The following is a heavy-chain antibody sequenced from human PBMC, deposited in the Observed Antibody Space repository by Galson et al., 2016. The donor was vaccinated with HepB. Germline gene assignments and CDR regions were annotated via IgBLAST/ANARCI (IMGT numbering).Heavy chain of an antibody. CDR2: ISYDGNNQ. D-gene: IGHD5-24*01. Sequence: SLRLSCAASGNAFSNNGMHWVRQAPGKGLEWVAVISYDGNNQYYRDSVKGRFTISRDNSKNTLFLQRNGLRPEDTAVYYCAKLLSRLGDGYKSNSDYWGQGTLVTVSS. J-gene: IGHJ4*02. CDR3: AKLLSRLGDGYKSNSDY. V-gene: IGHV3-30*18. CDR1: GNAFSNNG.